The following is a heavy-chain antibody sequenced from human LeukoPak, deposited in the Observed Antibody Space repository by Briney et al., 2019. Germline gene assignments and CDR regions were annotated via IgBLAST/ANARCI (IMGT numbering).Heavy chain of an antibody. CDR1: GFTFDDYA. V-gene: IGHV3-9*01. CDR3: AKGGSGSYSDYYYYMDV. Sequence: PGGSLSLSCAASGFTFDDYAMHWVRQAPGKGLEWVSGISWNSGSIGYADSVKGRFTISRDNAKNSLYLQMNSLRAEDTALYYCAKGGSGSYSDYYYYMDVWGKGTTVTISS. CDR2: ISWNSGSI. J-gene: IGHJ6*03. D-gene: IGHD3-10*01.